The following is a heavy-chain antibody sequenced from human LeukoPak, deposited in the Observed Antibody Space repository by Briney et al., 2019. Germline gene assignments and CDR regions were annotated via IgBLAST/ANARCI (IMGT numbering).Heavy chain of an antibody. D-gene: IGHD3-16*01. V-gene: IGHV4-30-2*01. CDR3: ARGGGGDYFDY. CDR1: GGSISSGGYS. J-gene: IGHJ4*02. Sequence: SQTLSLTCAVSGGSISSGGYSWSWIRQPPGKGLEWIGYTYHSGSTYYNPSLQSRVTISVDRSKNQFSLKLSSVTAADTAVYYCARGGGGDYFDYWGQGTLVTVSS. CDR2: TYHSGST.